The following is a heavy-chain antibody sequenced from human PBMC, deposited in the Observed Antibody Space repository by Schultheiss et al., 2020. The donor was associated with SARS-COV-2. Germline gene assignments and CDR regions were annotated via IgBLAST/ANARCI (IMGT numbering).Heavy chain of an antibody. CDR3: ARDIGDPLGV. Sequence: GGSLRLSCAASGFTFSDYYMSWIRQAPGKGLEWVSAISGSGGSTYYADSVKGRFTISRDNSKNTLFLHMNSLRAEDTAVYYCARDIGDPLGVWGQGTTVTVSS. CDR1: GFTFSDYY. D-gene: IGHD3-16*01. CDR2: ISGSGGST. V-gene: IGHV3-23*01. J-gene: IGHJ6*02.